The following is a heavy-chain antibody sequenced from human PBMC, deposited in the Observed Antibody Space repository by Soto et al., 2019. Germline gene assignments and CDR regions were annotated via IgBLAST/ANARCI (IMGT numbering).Heavy chain of an antibody. J-gene: IGHJ5*02. Sequence: PSETLSLTCTVSAGCLSSYCWSWVRQPPGKGPEWIGYIYYSGSTNYNPSLKSRVTISVDTSKNQFSLKLSSVTAADTAVYYCARARVLLWFGETENGSWFDPWGQGTLVTVS. CDR1: AGCLSSYC. D-gene: IGHD3-10*01. CDR2: IYYSGST. CDR3: ARARVLLWFGETENGSWFDP. V-gene: IGHV4-59*01.